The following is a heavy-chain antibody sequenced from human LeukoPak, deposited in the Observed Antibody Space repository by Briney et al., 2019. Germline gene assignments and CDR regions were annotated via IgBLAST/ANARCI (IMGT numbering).Heavy chain of an antibody. V-gene: IGHV4-30-4*08. CDR3: ARDREAYGSGLHYYYYMDV. CDR1: GGSISSGNYH. J-gene: IGHJ6*03. D-gene: IGHD3-10*01. CDR2: IYYSGNT. Sequence: SSETLSLTCTVSGGSISSGNYHWSWIRQPPGKGLEWIGYIYYSGNTYYNPSLESRVTISVDTSKNQFSLKLRSLTAADTAVYYCARDREAYGSGLHYYYYMDVWGKGTTVTVSS.